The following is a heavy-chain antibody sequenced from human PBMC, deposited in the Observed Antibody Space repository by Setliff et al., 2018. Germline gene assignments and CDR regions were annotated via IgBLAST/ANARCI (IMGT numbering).Heavy chain of an antibody. CDR2: ISPSGST. D-gene: IGHD3-10*01. Sequence: PSETLSLTCSVSGASITSGGFYWTWIRQPAGKGLEWIGHISPSGSTNYNPSFKSRVTISIDTSKNQFSLKVNSVTAADTAVYFCARVLVLGYNWFDPWGQGTLVTVSS. CDR3: ARVLVLGYNWFDP. J-gene: IGHJ5*02. CDR1: GASITSGGFY. V-gene: IGHV4-61*09.